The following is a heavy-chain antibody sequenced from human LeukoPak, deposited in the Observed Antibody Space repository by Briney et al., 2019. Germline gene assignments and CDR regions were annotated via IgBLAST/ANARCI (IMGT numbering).Heavy chain of an antibody. V-gene: IGHV3-23*01. D-gene: IGHD6-13*01. J-gene: IGHJ5*02. CDR3: AKDRSSSWYKNNWFDP. Sequence: GGSLRLSCAASGFTFSSYAMSWVRQAPGKGLEWVSAISGSGGSTYYADSVKGRFTISRDNSKNTLYLQMNSLRAEDTAVYYCAKDRSSSWYKNNWFDPWGQGTLVTVSS. CDR1: GFTFSSYA. CDR2: ISGSGGST.